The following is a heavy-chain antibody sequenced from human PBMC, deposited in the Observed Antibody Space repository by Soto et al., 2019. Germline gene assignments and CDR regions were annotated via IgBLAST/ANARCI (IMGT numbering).Heavy chain of an antibody. J-gene: IGHJ6*02. Sequence: GGSLRLSCAASGFTFSSYAMHWVRQAPGKGLEWVAVISYDGSNKYYADYVKGRFTISRDNSKNTLYLQMNSLRAEDTAVYYCARDQDIFTGLPPRGYGSLVYYYYGMDVWGQGTTVTVSS. CDR1: GFTFSSYA. CDR3: ARDQDIFTGLPPRGYGSLVYYYYGMDV. D-gene: IGHD3-9*01. V-gene: IGHV3-30-3*01. CDR2: ISYDGSNK.